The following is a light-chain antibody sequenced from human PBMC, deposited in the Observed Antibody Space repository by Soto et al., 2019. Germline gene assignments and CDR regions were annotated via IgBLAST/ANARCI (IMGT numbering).Light chain of an antibody. CDR1: QSVSSSY. V-gene: IGKV3-20*01. CDR2: DVS. Sequence: ENGLTQSPGTLSLYPGERATLSCMASQSVSSSYLALYQQKPGQAPSLLICDVSTTATGIPDRFSGSGSGTDSTLTLTILEPEPFEMSYCHQYRGALPLLFGEGTMVDIK. CDR3: HQYRGALPLL. J-gene: IGKJ4*01.